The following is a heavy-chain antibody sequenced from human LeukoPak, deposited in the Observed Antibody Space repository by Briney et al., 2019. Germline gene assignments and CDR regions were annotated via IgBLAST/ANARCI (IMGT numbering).Heavy chain of an antibody. CDR2: INHSGGT. D-gene: IGHD4-23*01. CDR1: GGSITSYY. V-gene: IGHV4-34*01. J-gene: IGHJ6*03. Sequence: SETLSLTCTVSGGSITSYYWSWIRQPPGKGLEWIGEINHSGGTKYNPSLKSRVTISVDTSMNQFSLNLSSVTAADTAVYYCARRGPGGGYHYYYYMDVWGKGTTVTVSS. CDR3: ARRGPGGGYHYYYYMDV.